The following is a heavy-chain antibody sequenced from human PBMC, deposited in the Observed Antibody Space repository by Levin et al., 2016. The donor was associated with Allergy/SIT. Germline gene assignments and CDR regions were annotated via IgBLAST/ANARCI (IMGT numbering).Heavy chain of an antibody. J-gene: IGHJ6*03. CDR1: GGSISSYY. CDR3: ARGVAGPGGYHYYYVDV. CDR2: ISYSGST. D-gene: IGHD3-16*01. V-gene: IGHV4-59*13. Sequence: ESLKISCTVSGGSISSYYWSWIRQPPGKGLEWIGYISYSGSTNYNPSLKSRVTISVDTSKNHLSLNMTSVTVADAAVFYCARGVAGPGGYHYYYVDVWGKGTTVTVSS.